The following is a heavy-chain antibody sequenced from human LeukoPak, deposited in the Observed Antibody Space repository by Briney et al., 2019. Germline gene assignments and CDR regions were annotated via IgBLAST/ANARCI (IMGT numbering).Heavy chain of an antibody. Sequence: PSETLSLTCTVSGGSISSGNYYWSWIRQPAGKGLEWIGRIWTDGGTSYKPSLTSRVTISVDTSKNQFPLKPSSVTAADTAVYYCARGVGYSYGQWFDPWGQGTLVTVSS. V-gene: IGHV4-61*02. CDR2: IWTDGGT. CDR1: GGSISSGNYY. CDR3: ARGVGYSYGQWFDP. D-gene: IGHD5-18*01. J-gene: IGHJ5*02.